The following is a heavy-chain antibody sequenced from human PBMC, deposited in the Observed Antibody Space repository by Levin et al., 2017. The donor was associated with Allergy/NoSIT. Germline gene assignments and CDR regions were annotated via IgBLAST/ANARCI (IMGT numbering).Heavy chain of an antibody. Sequence: ASVKVSCKASGYTFTSYGISWVRQAPGQGLEWMGWISAYNGNTNYAQKLQGRVTMTTDTSTSTAYMELRSLRSDDTAVYYCARDLRGELASGNYYYGMDVWGQGTTVTVSS. CDR1: GYTFTSYG. CDR2: ISAYNGNT. V-gene: IGHV1-18*01. D-gene: IGHD6-13*01. J-gene: IGHJ6*02. CDR3: ARDLRGELASGNYYYGMDV.